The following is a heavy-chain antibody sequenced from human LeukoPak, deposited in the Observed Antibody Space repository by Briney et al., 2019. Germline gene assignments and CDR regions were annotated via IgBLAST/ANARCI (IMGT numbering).Heavy chain of an antibody. J-gene: IGHJ6*03. D-gene: IGHD3-3*01. CDR3: ASARGTPVYDFWSGQNCYYYMDV. CDR2: IYYSGST. Sequence: SETLSLTCTVSGGSISSHYWSWIRQPPGKGLEWIGYIYYSGSTNYNPSLKSRVTISVDTSKNQFSLKLSSVTAADTAVYYCASARGTPVYDFWSGQNCYYYMDVWGKGTTVTVSS. V-gene: IGHV4-59*11. CDR1: GGSISSHY.